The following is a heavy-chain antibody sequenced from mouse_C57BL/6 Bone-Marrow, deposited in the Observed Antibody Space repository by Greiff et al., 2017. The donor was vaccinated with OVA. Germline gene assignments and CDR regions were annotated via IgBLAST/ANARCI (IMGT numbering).Heavy chain of an antibody. Sequence: VQGVESGAELVKPGASVKMSCKASGYTFTTYPIEWMKQNHGKSLEWIGNFHPYNDDTKYNEKFKGKATLTVEKSSSTVYLELSRLTSDDSAVYYCARGTTVVPYYFDYWGQGTTLTVSS. V-gene: IGHV1-47*01. CDR1: GYTFTTYP. CDR2: FHPYNDDT. CDR3: ARGTTVVPYYFDY. J-gene: IGHJ2*01. D-gene: IGHD1-1*01.